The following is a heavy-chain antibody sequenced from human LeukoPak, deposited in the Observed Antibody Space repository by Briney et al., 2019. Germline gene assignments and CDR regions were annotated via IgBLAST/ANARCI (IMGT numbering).Heavy chain of an antibody. V-gene: IGHV4-59*01. D-gene: IGHD3-10*01. Sequence: SETLSLTCTVSGGSLSSYYWSWIRQPPGKGLEWIGYVYYSGSTNYNPSLKSRVAISIDTSKNQFSLKLSSVTAADTAMYNCARAAPSYYGSGSLGSYYYGMDVWGQGTTVTVSS. CDR1: GGSLSSYY. J-gene: IGHJ6*02. CDR2: VYYSGST. CDR3: ARAAPSYYGSGSLGSYYYGMDV.